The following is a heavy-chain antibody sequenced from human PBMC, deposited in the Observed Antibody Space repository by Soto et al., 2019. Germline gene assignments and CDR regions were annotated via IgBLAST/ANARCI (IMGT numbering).Heavy chain of an antibody. Sequence: EVQLVESGGGLVQPGGSLRLSCAASGFTFSSYDMHWVRQATGKGLEWVSAIGTAGDTYYPGSVKGRFTISRENAKNSLYLQMNSLRAGDTAVYYCARATRDDDAFDIWGQGRMDTVSS. J-gene: IGHJ3*02. V-gene: IGHV3-13*01. CDR3: ARATRDDDAFDI. CDR1: GFTFSSYD. D-gene: IGHD1-1*01. CDR2: IGTAGDT.